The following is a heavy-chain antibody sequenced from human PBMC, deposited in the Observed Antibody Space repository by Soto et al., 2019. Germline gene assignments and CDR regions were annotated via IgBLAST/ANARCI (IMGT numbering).Heavy chain of an antibody. D-gene: IGHD3-3*01. Sequence: GGSLRLSCAASGFTFSSYAMSWVRQAPGKGLEWVSAISGSGGSTYYADSVKGRFTISRDNSKNTLYLQMNSLRAEDTAVYYWAKDLPFWSGYYTGLGYFDYWGQGTQVTVSS. CDR2: ISGSGGST. V-gene: IGHV3-23*01. CDR3: AKDLPFWSGYYTGLGYFDY. CDR1: GFTFSSYA. J-gene: IGHJ4*02.